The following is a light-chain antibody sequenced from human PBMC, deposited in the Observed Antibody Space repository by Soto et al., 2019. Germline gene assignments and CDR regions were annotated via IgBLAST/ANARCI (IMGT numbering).Light chain of an antibody. V-gene: IGKV1-5*01. CDR1: QSISYS. J-gene: IGKJ1*01. Sequence: QLPLSESKLSAXVGDXVTIXXRASQSISYSLAWYQQKPGKAPYLLICDVSSLERGVPSRFSHSGSGTEFTLTISSMQPDDFAAYYCLQYGNASWTFGQGTKVDNK. CDR3: LQYGNASWT. CDR2: DVS.